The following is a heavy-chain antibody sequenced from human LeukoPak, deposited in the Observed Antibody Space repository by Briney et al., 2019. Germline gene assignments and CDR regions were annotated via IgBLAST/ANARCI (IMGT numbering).Heavy chain of an antibody. CDR2: ISGRGDTT. J-gene: IGHJ4*02. CDR3: ARGPRGDYFDY. V-gene: IGHV3-23*01. CDR1: GFTFSSFA. Sequence: GGSLRLSCAASGFTFSSFAMSWVRQAPGKGLEWVSAISGRGDTTYYADSVKGRFTISRDNAKNTLYLQMNSLRAEDTAVYYCARGPRGDYFDYWGQGTLVTVSS.